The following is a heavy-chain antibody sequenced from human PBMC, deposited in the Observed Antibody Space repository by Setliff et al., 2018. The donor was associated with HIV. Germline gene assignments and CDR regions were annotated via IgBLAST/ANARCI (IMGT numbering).Heavy chain of an antibody. V-gene: IGHV4-38-2*01. J-gene: IGHJ4*02. CDR2: IYHTGST. CDR1: GFSISSRYY. D-gene: IGHD3-3*01. CDR3: ARSIVPVASGYYYFEY. Sequence: KPSETLSLTCDVSGFSISSRYYWGWIRQSPGKGLEWIGSIYHTGSTYYKPSLKSRVTNSVDTSKNQFSLRLSSVAAGDTAVYYCARSIVPVASGYYYFEYWGQGTLVTVSS.